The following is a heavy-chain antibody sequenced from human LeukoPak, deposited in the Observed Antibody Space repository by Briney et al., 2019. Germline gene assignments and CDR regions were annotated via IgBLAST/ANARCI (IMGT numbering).Heavy chain of an antibody. CDR1: GGSISSYY. CDR2: IYTSGST. CDR3: AAITADFWSGYYTGDWFDP. D-gene: IGHD3-3*01. J-gene: IGHJ5*02. V-gene: IGHV4-4*07. Sequence: SETLSLTCTVSGGSISSYYWSWIRQPAGKGLEWIGRIYTSGSTNYNPPLKSRVTMSVDTSKNQFSLKLSSVTAADTAVYYCAAITADFWSGYYTGDWFDPWGQGTLVTVSS.